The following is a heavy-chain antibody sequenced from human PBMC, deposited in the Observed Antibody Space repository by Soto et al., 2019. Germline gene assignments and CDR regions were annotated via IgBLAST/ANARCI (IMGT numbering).Heavy chain of an antibody. V-gene: IGHV3-74*01. CDR2: INSDGSTT. CDR1: GFTFSTNW. D-gene: IGHD3-22*01. J-gene: IGHJ4*02. Sequence: GGSLRLSCAASGFTFSTNWMHWVRQAPGKGLVWVSRINSDGSTTNYADSMRGQFTISRDNTKNTLYLQMSSLRAEDTAVYFCARGLGSDYDTFDYWGPGTLVTVS. CDR3: ARGLGSDYDTFDY.